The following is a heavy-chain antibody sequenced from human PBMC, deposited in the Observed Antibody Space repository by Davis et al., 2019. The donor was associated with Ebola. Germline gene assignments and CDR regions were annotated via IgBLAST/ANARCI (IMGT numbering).Heavy chain of an antibody. Sequence: AASVKVSCKASGYTFTSYYMHWVRQAPGQGLEWMGIINPSGGSTSYAQKFQGRVTMTRDTSTSTVYMELSSLRSDDTAVYYCARDLAAAAWFDPWGQGTLVTVSS. CDR3: ARDLAAAAWFDP. J-gene: IGHJ5*02. V-gene: IGHV1-46*01. D-gene: IGHD6-13*01. CDR1: GYTFTSYY. CDR2: INPSGGST.